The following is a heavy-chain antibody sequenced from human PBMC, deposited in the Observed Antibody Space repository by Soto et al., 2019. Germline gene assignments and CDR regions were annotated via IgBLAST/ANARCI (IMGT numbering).Heavy chain of an antibody. D-gene: IGHD4-4*01. J-gene: IGHJ4*02. V-gene: IGHV3-72*01. CDR3: VIWPRNGYST. Sequence: EVQLVESGGGLVQPGGSLRLSCATSAFTFSDHYVDWVRQAPGKGLEWVGRTRNKRNTIITGYAASVKGRFTISRDDSKNSLYLQMNSLKTEDTALYYCVIWPRNGYSTWGQGTLVTVSS. CDR2: TRNKRNTIIT. CDR1: AFTFSDHY.